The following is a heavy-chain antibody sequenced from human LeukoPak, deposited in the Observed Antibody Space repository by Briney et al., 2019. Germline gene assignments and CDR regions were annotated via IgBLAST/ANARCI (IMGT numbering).Heavy chain of an antibody. Sequence: SETLSLTCTVSGGSITTTTYYWSWIRQPPGKGLEWIGYIYYSGSTNYNPSLKSRVTISVDTSKNQFSLKLTSVTAADTAVYFCARGGYYGSGNDFRIDPWGQGTLVTVSS. J-gene: IGHJ5*02. CDR1: GGSITTTTYY. CDR3: ARGGYYGSGNDFRIDP. D-gene: IGHD3-10*01. CDR2: IYYSGST. V-gene: IGHV4-61*01.